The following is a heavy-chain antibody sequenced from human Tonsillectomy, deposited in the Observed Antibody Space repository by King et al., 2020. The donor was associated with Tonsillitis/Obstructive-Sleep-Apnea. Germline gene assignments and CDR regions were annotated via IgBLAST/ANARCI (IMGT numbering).Heavy chain of an antibody. CDR3: ARVFYDSLWDYYYYMDV. CDR2: ISSSGSNI. CDR1: GFTFRSFE. Sequence: VQLVESGGGLVQPGGSLRLSCAASGFTFRSFEMNWVRQAPGKGLEWVSYISSSGSNIHSADSVKGRFTISRDNAKNSLYLQMNSLRAEDTAVYYCARVFYDSLWDYYYYMDVWGKGTTVTVSS. J-gene: IGHJ6*03. D-gene: IGHD3-3*01. V-gene: IGHV3-48*03.